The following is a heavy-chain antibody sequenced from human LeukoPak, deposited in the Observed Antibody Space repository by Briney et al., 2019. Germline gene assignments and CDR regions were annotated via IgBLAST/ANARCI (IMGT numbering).Heavy chain of an antibody. D-gene: IGHD6-19*01. CDR1: GSPFTSLP. CDR2: ISGSGGST. Sequence: GGPLSPPCAPPGSPFTSLPMGGVGRAPGKGLEWVSAISGSGGSTYYADSVKGRFTISRDNSKNTLYLQMNSLRAEDTAVYYCAKVAVAGPYWGQGTLVTVSS. J-gene: IGHJ4*02. V-gene: IGHV3-23*01. CDR3: AKVAVAGPY.